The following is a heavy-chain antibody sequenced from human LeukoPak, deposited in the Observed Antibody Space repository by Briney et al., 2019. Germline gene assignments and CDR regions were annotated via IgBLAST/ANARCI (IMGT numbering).Heavy chain of an antibody. CDR2: IYTSGST. CDR3: ARDIGPQTAYDFWTLYDY. CDR1: GDSISSGGYY. D-gene: IGHD3-3*01. Sequence: SETLSLTCTVSGDSISSGGYYWSWIRQPPGKGLEWIGRIYTSGSTNYNPSLKSRVTMSVDTSKNQFSLKLSSVTAADTAVYYCARDIGPQTAYDFWTLYDYWGQGTLVTVSS. J-gene: IGHJ4*02. V-gene: IGHV4-61*02.